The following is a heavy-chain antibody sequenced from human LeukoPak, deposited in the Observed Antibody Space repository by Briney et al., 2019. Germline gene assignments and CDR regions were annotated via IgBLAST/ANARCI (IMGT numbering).Heavy chain of an antibody. J-gene: IGHJ4*02. V-gene: IGHV3-30-3*01. CDR3: ARGALYQYYLDYWG. CDR2: ISYDVSNK. Sequence: PGGSMRLPCAGSGFTFSTYSMTWVRQAPGKGLEWVAVISYDVSNKYYADSVKGRFTISRDNAKNTVYLQMNSLRVEDTAVYYCARGALYQYYLDYWGWGQGTLVTVSS. CDR1: GFTFSTYS. D-gene: IGHD4-17*01.